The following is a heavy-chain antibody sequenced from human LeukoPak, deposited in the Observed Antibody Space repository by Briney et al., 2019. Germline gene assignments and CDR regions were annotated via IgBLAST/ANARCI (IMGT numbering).Heavy chain of an antibody. Sequence: GESLKISCKGSGYSFTSYWIGWVRQMPGKGLEWMGIIYPGDSDTRYSPSFQGQVTTSADKSISTAYLQWSSLKASDTAMYYCARFGIVGATTPPHFDYWGHGTLVTVSS. CDR2: IYPGDSDT. CDR1: GYSFTSYW. CDR3: ARFGIVGATTPPHFDY. D-gene: IGHD1-26*01. J-gene: IGHJ4*01. V-gene: IGHV5-51*01.